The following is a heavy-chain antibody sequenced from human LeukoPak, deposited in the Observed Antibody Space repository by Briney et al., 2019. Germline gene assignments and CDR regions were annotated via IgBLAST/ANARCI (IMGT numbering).Heavy chain of an antibody. J-gene: IGHJ4*02. D-gene: IGHD1-14*01. CDR2: IHFSGTI. Sequence: SETLSLTCTVSGDSISSTAYYWSWSRQPPGKGLGWLGMIHFSGTIYNNPSLMSRVTISVDTSKNQFSLKLTSVTAADTAVYYCTRGFDHAKSGYWGQGALVTVSS. CDR1: GDSISSTAYY. V-gene: IGHV4-39*01. CDR3: TRGFDHAKSGY.